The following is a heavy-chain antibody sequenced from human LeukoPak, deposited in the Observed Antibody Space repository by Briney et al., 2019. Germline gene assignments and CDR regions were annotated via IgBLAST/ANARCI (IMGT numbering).Heavy chain of an antibody. CDR1: GFTFSGSA. V-gene: IGHV3-73*01. CDR3: TSSTTTVNDAFDI. Sequence: GGSLRLSRAASGFTFSGSAMHWVRQASGKGLEWVGRIRSKANSYATAYAASVKGRFTISRDDSKNTAYLQMNSLKTEDTAVYYCTSSTTTVNDAFDIWGQGTMVTVSS. J-gene: IGHJ3*02. CDR2: IRSKANSYAT. D-gene: IGHD4-11*01.